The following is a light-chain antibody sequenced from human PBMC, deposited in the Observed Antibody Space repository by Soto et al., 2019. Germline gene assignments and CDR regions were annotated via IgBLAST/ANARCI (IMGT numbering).Light chain of an antibody. CDR2: TAS. CDR1: QGISTW. CDR3: QQANSFPYT. Sequence: DLQMTQSPSSVSASVGDSVTFTCRASQGISTWLAWYQQKPGKAPKLLIYTASRLQSGVPSRFSGSRSGTDFTLTITSLQPEDFATYYCQQANSFPYTFGQGTKLEIK. J-gene: IGKJ2*01. V-gene: IGKV1-12*01.